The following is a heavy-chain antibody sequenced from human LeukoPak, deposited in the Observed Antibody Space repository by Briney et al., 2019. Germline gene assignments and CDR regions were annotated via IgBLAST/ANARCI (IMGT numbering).Heavy chain of an antibody. CDR2: ITPDGSGK. V-gene: IGHV3-7*01. Sequence: GGSLRLSCAASGFSFKDYWMSWVRQAPGEGLEWVADITPDGSGKTYVDSVKGRFHISRDNAKQSLYLQMDPVTAEDPAVYYRVTSWNRQQRHYWGQGILVTVSS. CDR1: GFSFKDYW. CDR3: VTSWNRQQRHY. J-gene: IGHJ4*02. D-gene: IGHD1-1*01.